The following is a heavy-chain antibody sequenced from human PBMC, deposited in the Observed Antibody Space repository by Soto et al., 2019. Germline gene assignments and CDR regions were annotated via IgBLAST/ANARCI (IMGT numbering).Heavy chain of an antibody. CDR2: ISVHNGNR. Sequence: GASVKVSCKASGYTFTSYGISWVRQAPGQGLEWMGWISVHNGNRNYGQNFQGRVTMTTDISTSTSYMELRSLRSDDTAVYYCARDQTYSSGWYFDYWGQGTLVTVSS. D-gene: IGHD6-19*01. CDR3: ARDQTYSSGWYFDY. CDR1: GYTFTSYG. V-gene: IGHV1-18*04. J-gene: IGHJ4*02.